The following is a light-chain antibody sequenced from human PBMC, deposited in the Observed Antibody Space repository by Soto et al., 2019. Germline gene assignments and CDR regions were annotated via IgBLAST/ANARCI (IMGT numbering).Light chain of an antibody. CDR2: DAS. V-gene: IGKV3-11*01. Sequence: EIVLTQSPGTLSLSPGERATLSCRASQSVSSNYLAWYQQKPGQAPRLLIYDASNRATGIPARFRGSESGTDFTLTISSLEPEDFAVYYCQQRSNWPPSITFGQGTRLEIK. CDR3: QQRSNWPPSIT. J-gene: IGKJ5*01. CDR1: QSVSSNY.